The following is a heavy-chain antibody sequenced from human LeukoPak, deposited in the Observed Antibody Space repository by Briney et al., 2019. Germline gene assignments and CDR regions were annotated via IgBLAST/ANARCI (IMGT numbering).Heavy chain of an antibody. CDR3: ANGDGFDY. CDR2: ISSGGTTI. J-gene: IGHJ4*02. V-gene: IGHV3-48*03. Sequence: GGSLRLSCEASGFTFSNYEMNWVRQAPGKGLEWLSYISSGGTTIYYADSLKGRFTISRDNAKSSLYLQMNSLRAEDTAVYYCANGDGFDYWGQGTLVTVSS. CDR1: GFTFSNYE. D-gene: IGHD5-24*01.